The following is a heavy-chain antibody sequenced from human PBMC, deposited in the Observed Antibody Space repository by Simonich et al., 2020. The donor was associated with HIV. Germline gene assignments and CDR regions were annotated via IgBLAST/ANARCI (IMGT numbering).Heavy chain of an antibody. Sequence: QVQLQQWGAGLLKPSETLSLTCAVYGGSFSGYYWSWIRQPPGKGLEWIGESNHSGSTNYNPSHKSRVTISVDTSKNQFSLKLSSVTAADTAVYYCARGFYQRLYYFDYWGQGTLVTVSS. CDR1: GGSFSGYY. V-gene: IGHV4-34*01. J-gene: IGHJ4*02. CDR3: ARGFYQRLYYFDY. CDR2: SNHSGST. D-gene: IGHD2-2*01.